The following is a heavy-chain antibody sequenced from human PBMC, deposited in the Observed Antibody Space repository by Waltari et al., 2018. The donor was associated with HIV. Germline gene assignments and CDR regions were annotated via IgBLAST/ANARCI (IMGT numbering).Heavy chain of an antibody. Sequence: EVQLLESGGRLVQPGGSLTLSCEGSGFTFSRDGLSWVRQAPGKGVEWVSRISPNGEDTYYADSVKGRFTISRDNSKRSVHLQMNRLRVDDTAVYYCVRPLGGDALTAYGLDVWSQGTTVNVSS. D-gene: IGHD2-21*02. J-gene: IGHJ6*02. CDR3: VRPLGGDALTAYGLDV. V-gene: IGHV3-23*01. CDR1: GFTFSRDG. CDR2: ISPNGEDT.